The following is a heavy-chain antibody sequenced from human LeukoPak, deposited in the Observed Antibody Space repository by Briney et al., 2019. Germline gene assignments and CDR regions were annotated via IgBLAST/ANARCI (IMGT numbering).Heavy chain of an antibody. D-gene: IGHD3-16*01. CDR3: AGALGGTSFDY. Sequence: SETLSLTRTVSGGSITSYYWNWVRQPPGKGLEWIGYIYYSGSTEYHPSLKSRVTISLDTSKNQISLNLSSVTAADTAVYYCAGALGGTSFDYWGQGTLVTVSS. CDR2: IYYSGST. V-gene: IGHV4-59*01. CDR1: GGSITSYY. J-gene: IGHJ4*02.